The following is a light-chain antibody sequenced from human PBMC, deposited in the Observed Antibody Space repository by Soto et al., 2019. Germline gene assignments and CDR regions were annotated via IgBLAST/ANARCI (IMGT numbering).Light chain of an antibody. V-gene: IGKV1-9*01. Sequence: DIQLTQSPSFLSASVGDRVTITCRASQGIRSYLAWYQQRPGKAPELLIYGASTLRPGGASRFSCSVSGTEFALTISSLQSEDFATYFCQQLNTFPPFFSFGPGTKVDIK. CDR1: QGIRSY. CDR2: GAS. J-gene: IGKJ3*01. CDR3: QQLNTFPPFFS.